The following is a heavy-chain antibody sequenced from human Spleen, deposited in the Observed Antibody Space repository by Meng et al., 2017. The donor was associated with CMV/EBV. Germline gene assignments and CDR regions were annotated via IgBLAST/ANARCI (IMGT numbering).Heavy chain of an antibody. CDR1: GYAFPPSC. CDR3: ARYQIRGSTKVAS. Sequence: NPSGYAFPPSCISWVRQAPGQGLEWMGWINAYNGDTNYAQKFQGRATMTTDTSTSTAYLELRSLRSDDTAVYYCARYQIRGSTKVASWGQGTLVTVSS. CDR2: INAYNGDT. D-gene: IGHD1-26*01. V-gene: IGHV1-18*01. J-gene: IGHJ4*02.